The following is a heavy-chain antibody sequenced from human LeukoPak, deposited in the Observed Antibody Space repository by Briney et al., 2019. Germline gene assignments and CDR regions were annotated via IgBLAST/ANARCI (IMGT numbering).Heavy chain of an antibody. CDR3: ARFIAVAGTVHGGY. V-gene: IGHV3-66*01. J-gene: IGHJ4*02. CDR1: GFTVSSNY. CDR2: IYSGGST. Sequence: GGSLRLSCAASGFTVSSNYMSWVRQAPGKGLDWVSVIYSGGSTYYADSVKGRFTICRDNSKNTLYLQMNSLRAEDTAVYYCARFIAVAGTVHGGYWGQGTLVTVSS. D-gene: IGHD6-19*01.